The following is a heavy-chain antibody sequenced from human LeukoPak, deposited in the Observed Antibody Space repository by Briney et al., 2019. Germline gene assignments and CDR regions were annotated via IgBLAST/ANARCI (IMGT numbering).Heavy chain of an antibody. CDR1: GYTFTGYH. J-gene: IGHJ4*02. Sequence: ASVKVSCKASGYTFTGYHMHWVRQAPGQGLEWMGRINPNTGGTEYAQKFQGRVTMTRDTSISTAYMDLSRLRSDDTAVYYCAREPYDSSGYHFDYWGQGTLVTVSS. V-gene: IGHV1-2*06. CDR2: INPNTGGT. CDR3: AREPYDSSGYHFDY. D-gene: IGHD3-22*01.